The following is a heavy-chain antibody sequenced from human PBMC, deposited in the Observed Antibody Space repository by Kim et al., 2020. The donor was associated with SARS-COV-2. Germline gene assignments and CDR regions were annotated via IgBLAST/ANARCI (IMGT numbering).Heavy chain of an antibody. CDR2: ISSSGSTI. J-gene: IGHJ5*02. V-gene: IGHV3-11*01. D-gene: IGHD2-8*01. CDR1: GFTFSDYY. CDR3: ASYGSTCTKNWFDP. Sequence: GGSLRLSCAASGFTFSDYYMSWIRQAPGKGLEWVSYISSSGSTIYYADSVKGRFTISRDNAKNSLYLQMNSLRAEDTSVYYCASYGSTCTKNWFDPWGQGTLVTVSS.